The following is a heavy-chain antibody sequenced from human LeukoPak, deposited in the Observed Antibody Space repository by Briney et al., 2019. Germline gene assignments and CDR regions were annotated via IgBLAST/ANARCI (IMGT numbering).Heavy chain of an antibody. J-gene: IGHJ5*02. CDR3: ARDRYSSSWYTEHSWFDP. V-gene: IGHV4-4*02. Sequence: PSETLSLTCAVSGGSISSSNWWSWVRQPPGKGLEWIGEIYHSGSTNYNPSLKSRVTISVDKSKNQFSLKLSSVTAADTAVYYCARDRYSSSWYTEHSWFDPWGQGTLVTVSS. CDR2: IYHSGST. CDR1: GGSISSSNW. D-gene: IGHD6-13*01.